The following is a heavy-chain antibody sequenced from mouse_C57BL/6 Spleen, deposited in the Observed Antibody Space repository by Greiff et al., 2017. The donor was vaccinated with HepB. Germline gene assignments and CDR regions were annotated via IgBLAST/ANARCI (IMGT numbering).Heavy chain of an antibody. CDR1: GYTFTDYY. J-gene: IGHJ1*03. V-gene: IGHV1-76*01. CDR3: ARDYGSSPYWYFDV. D-gene: IGHD1-1*01. CDR2: IYPGSGNT. Sequence: VQLQQSGAELVRPGASVKLSCKASGYTFTDYYINWVKQRPGQGLEWIARIYPGSGNTYYNEKFKGKATLTAEKSSSTAYMQRSSLTSEDSAVYFCARDYGSSPYWYFDVWGTGTTVTVSS.